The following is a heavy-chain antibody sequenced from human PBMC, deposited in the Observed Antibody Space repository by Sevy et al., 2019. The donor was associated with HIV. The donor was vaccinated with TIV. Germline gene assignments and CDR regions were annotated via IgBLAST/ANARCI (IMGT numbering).Heavy chain of an antibody. CDR2: ISYDGSSK. J-gene: IGHJ4*02. Sequence: GGSLRLSCAASGFTFSSYAMHWVRQAPGKGLEWVAVISYDGSSKYYADSVKGRFTISRDNSKNTLYLQMNSLRAEDTAVYYCARDRVVRGVISPAIDYWGQGTLVTVSS. V-gene: IGHV3-30-3*01. CDR1: GFTFSSYA. CDR3: ARDRVVRGVISPAIDY. D-gene: IGHD3-10*01.